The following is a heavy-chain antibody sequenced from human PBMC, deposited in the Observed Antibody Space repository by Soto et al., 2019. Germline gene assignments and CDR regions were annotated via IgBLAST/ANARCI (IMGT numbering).Heavy chain of an antibody. D-gene: IGHD3-3*01. CDR2: ISYDGSNK. CDR1: GFTFSSYA. J-gene: IGHJ6*02. V-gene: IGHV3-30-3*01. CDR3: ARDVSYDFWSGYLNYYYYYGMDV. Sequence: QVQLVESGGGVVQPGRSLRLSCAASGFTFSSYAMHWVRQAPGKGLEWVAVISYDGSNKYYADSVKGRFTISRDNSKNTLYLQMNSLRAEDKTVYYCARDVSYDFWSGYLNYYYYYGMDVWGQGTTVTVSS.